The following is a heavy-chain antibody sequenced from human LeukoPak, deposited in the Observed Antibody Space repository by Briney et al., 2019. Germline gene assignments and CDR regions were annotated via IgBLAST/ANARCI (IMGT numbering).Heavy chain of an antibody. CDR3: ARFRRVQPLDY. Sequence: ASVQVSCNASGSPFPIYDINWVRQATGQGLEWMGWLNPNSGNTGYAQKFQGRVTMTRNTSISTAYMELSSLRSEDTAVYYCARFRRVQPLDYCGQGTLVTVSS. CDR2: LNPNSGNT. V-gene: IGHV1-8*01. D-gene: IGHD6-13*01. CDR1: GSPFPIYD. J-gene: IGHJ4*02.